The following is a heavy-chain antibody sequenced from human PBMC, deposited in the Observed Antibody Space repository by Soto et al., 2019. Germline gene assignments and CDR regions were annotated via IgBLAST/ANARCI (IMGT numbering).Heavy chain of an antibody. Sequence: SETLSLTCTVSGESIATGAFYWSWIRLQSGKGPEWIGSIFYAGDTYYNPSLKSRVEISLDGSQNQFSLNLRSVTAADTAVYYCAREGDYRTWFEPWGPGTLVTV. D-gene: IGHD4-17*01. CDR1: GESIATGAFY. CDR2: IFYAGDT. CDR3: AREGDYRTWFEP. J-gene: IGHJ5*02. V-gene: IGHV4-31*03.